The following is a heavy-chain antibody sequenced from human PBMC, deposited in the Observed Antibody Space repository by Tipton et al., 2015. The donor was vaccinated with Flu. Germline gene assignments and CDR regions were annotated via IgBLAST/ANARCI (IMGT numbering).Heavy chain of an antibody. J-gene: IGHJ4*02. D-gene: IGHD6-19*01. Sequence: TLSLTCTVSGGSISSHYWSWIRQPPGKGLEWIGYIYFTGSTNYNPSLKSRVTISVDMSKNQLSLKLTSVTAADTAVYYCARGGGSPSYWGQGTLVTVSS. V-gene: IGHV4-59*11. CDR2: IYFTGST. CDR1: GGSISSHY. CDR3: ARGGGSPSY.